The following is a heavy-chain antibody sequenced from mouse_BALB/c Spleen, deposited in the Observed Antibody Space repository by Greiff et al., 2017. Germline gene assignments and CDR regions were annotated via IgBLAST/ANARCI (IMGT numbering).Heavy chain of an antibody. Sequence: EVNLVESGGGLVQPGGSRKLSCAASGFTFSDYGMAWVRQAPGKGPEWVAFISNLAYSIYYADTVTGRFTISRENAKNTLYLEMSSLRSEDTAMYYCAREGFTTATWYFDYWGQGTTLTVSS. CDR1: GFTFSDYG. CDR2: ISNLAYSI. J-gene: IGHJ2*01. D-gene: IGHD1-2*01. V-gene: IGHV5-15*02. CDR3: AREGFTTATWYFDY.